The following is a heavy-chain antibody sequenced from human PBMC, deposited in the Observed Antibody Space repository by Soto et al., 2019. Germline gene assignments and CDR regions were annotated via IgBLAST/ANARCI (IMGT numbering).Heavy chain of an antibody. D-gene: IGHD6-13*01. Sequence: QVQLQESGPGLVKPSQTLSLTCTVSGGSISSGGYYWSWVRQHAGKGLEWIGYIYYSGSTYYNPSLQSRVTISVDTSKNQFSLKLSSVTAADTAVYYCARAMKLGKGAFDIWGQGTMVTVSS. CDR2: IYYSGST. J-gene: IGHJ3*02. V-gene: IGHV4-31*03. CDR3: ARAMKLGKGAFDI. CDR1: GGSISSGGYY.